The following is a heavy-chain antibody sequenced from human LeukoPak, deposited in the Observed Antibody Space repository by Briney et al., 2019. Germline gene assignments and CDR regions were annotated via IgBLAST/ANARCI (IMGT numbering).Heavy chain of an antibody. Sequence: PSQTLSLTXTVSGGSISSGSYYWSWIRQPAGKGLEWIGRIYTSGSTNYNPSLKSRVTISVDTSKNQFSLKLSSVTAADTAVYYCARDHCSGGSCYRDYYYYYMDVWGKGTTVTVSS. CDR1: GGSISSGSYY. CDR2: IYTSGST. J-gene: IGHJ6*03. CDR3: ARDHCSGGSCYRDYYYYYMDV. V-gene: IGHV4-61*02. D-gene: IGHD2-15*01.